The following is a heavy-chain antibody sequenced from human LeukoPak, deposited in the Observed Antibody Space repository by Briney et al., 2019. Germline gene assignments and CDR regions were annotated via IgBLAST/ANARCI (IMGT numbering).Heavy chain of an antibody. J-gene: IGHJ6*03. V-gene: IGHV3-21*01. CDR1: GFTFSSYS. D-gene: IGHD2-2*02. Sequence: GGSLRLSCAASGFTFSSYSMNWVRQAPGKGLEWVSSISSSSSYIYYADSAKGRFTISRDNSRNTLYLQMNSLTAEDTAVFYCAKDGAILAPGVYWYMDVWGRGTTVTVSS. CDR2: ISSSSSYI. CDR3: AKDGAILAPGVYWYMDV.